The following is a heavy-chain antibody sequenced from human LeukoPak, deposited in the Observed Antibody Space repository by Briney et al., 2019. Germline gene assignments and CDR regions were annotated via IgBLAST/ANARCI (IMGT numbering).Heavy chain of an antibody. Sequence: ATVKVSCKASGYTFTSYDINWVRQATGQGLEWMGWMNPNSGNTGYAQKFQGRVTMTRNTSISTAYMELSSLRSEDTAVYYCARGCPVDTATIYYYYYMDVWGKGTTVTVSS. J-gene: IGHJ6*03. CDR1: GYTFTSYD. V-gene: IGHV1-8*01. D-gene: IGHD5-18*01. CDR3: ARGCPVDTATIYYYYYMDV. CDR2: MNPNSGNT.